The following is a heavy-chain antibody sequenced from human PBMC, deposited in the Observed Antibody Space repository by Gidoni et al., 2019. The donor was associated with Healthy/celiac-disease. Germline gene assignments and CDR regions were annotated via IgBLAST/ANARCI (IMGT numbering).Heavy chain of an antibody. CDR3: ARGIAVAVREYYFDY. D-gene: IGHD6-19*01. V-gene: IGHV3-30*19. J-gene: IGHJ4*02. Sequence: QVQLVESGGGVVQPGRSLRLSCAASGFTFSSYGMHWVRQAPGKGLEWVAVISYDGSNKYYADSVKGRFTISRDNSKNTLYLQMNSLRAEDTAVYYCARGIAVAVREYYFDYWGQGTLVTVSS. CDR2: ISYDGSNK. CDR1: GFTFSSYG.